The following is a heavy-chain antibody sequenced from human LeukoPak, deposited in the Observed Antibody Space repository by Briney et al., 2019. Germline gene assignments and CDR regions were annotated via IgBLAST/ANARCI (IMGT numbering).Heavy chain of an antibody. CDR2: IYTSGST. CDR3: ARERYDILTGYYTFDY. V-gene: IGHV4-4*07. Sequence: TSETLSLTCTVSGGSISGYYWSWIRQPAGKGLEWIGRIYTSGSTNYNPSLKSRVTMSVDTSENQFSLKLSSVTAADTAVYYCARERYDILTGYYTFDYWGQGTLVTVSS. CDR1: GGSISGYY. J-gene: IGHJ4*02. D-gene: IGHD3-9*01.